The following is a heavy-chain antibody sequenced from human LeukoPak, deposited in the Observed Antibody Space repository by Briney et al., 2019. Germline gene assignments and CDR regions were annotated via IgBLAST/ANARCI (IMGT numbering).Heavy chain of an antibody. CDR3: AREYTRRYFDY. J-gene: IGHJ4*02. D-gene: IGHD1-1*01. V-gene: IGHV4-59*01. Sequence: SETLSLTCTVSGGPISSYYWSWIRQPPGKGLEWIGYIYYSGSTNYNPSLKSRVTISVDTSKNQFSLKLSSVTVADTAVYYCAREYTRRYFDYWGQGTLVTVSS. CDR2: IYYSGST. CDR1: GGPISSYY.